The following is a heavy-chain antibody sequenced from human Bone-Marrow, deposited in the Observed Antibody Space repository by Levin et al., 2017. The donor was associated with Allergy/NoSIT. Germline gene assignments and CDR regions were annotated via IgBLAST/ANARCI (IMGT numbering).Heavy chain of an antibody. Sequence: GGSLRLSCVASGFIFSDFAMTWVRQAPGKGLEWVSHITFSGATTHYADSVKGRFSVSRDNSKNTLFLHMNSLRVEDTAVYYCAKEVTVAGFDYWGQGTLVTVSS. CDR3: AKEVTVAGFDY. V-gene: IGHV3-23*01. J-gene: IGHJ4*02. D-gene: IGHD6-19*01. CDR1: GFIFSDFA. CDR2: ITFSGATT.